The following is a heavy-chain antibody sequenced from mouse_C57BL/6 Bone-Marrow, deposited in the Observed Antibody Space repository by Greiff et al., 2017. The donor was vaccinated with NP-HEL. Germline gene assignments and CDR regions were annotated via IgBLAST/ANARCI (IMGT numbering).Heavy chain of an antibody. D-gene: IGHD1-1*01. CDR3: ARDYYGSIGY. CDR2: SRNKANDYTT. V-gene: IGHV7-1*01. J-gene: IGHJ4*01. CDR1: GFTFSDFY. Sequence: EVQLVESGGGLVQSGRSLRLSCATSGFTFSDFYMEWVRQAPGKGLEWIAASRNKANDYTTEYSASVKGRFIVSRDTSQSILYLQMNALRAEDTAIYYCARDYYGSIGYWGQGTSVTVSS.